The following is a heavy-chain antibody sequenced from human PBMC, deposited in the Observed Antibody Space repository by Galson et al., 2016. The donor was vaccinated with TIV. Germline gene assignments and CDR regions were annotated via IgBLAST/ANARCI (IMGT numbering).Heavy chain of an antibody. V-gene: IGHV3-30*04. Sequence: SLRLSCAASGFTFSSYGLHWVRQAPGKGLEWVAFISYDGSDINYADSVKGRFTISRDKSKNTLYLQMNSLRPEDTAVYSCARVFASYNFDYWGQGTLVTASS. CDR1: GFTFSSYG. J-gene: IGHJ4*02. D-gene: IGHD3-10*02. CDR2: ISYDGSDI. CDR3: ARVFASYNFDY.